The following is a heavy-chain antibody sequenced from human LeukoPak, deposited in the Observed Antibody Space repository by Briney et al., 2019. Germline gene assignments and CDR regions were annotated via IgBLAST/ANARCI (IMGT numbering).Heavy chain of an antibody. CDR3: ARGLGGPYGDYAEGDY. V-gene: IGHV4-34*01. CDR1: GGSFSGYY. CDR2: INHSGGT. D-gene: IGHD4-17*01. Sequence: SETLSLTCAVYGGSFSGYYWSWIRQPPGKGLEWIGEINHSGGTNYNPSLKSRVTISVDTSKNQFSLKLSSVTAADMAVYYCARGLGGPYGDYAEGDYWGQGTLVTVSS. J-gene: IGHJ4*02.